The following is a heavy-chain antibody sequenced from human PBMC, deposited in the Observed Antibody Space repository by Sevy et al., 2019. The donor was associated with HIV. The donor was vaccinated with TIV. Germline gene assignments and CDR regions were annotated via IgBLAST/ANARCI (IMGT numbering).Heavy chain of an antibody. CDR1: GFTFNNYA. Sequence: GGSLRLSCAASGFTFNNYAMTWVRQAPGKGLEWVSAVSGGGDTTYYADSVKGRFTISRDNSKNTLYLQMNSLRAEDPGVYYCAKGGSTSGYYLNYFAYWGQGTLVTVSS. J-gene: IGHJ4*02. CDR2: VSGGGDTT. D-gene: IGHD3-22*01. CDR3: AKGGSTSGYYLNYFAY. V-gene: IGHV3-23*01.